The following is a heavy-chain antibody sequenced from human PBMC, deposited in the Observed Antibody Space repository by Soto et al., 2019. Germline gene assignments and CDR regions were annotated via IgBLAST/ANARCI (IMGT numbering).Heavy chain of an antibody. CDR2: ISAYNGNT. D-gene: IGHD5-12*01. Sequence: AASVKVSCKASGYTFTSYGISWVRQAPGQGLEWMGWISAYNGNTNYAQKLQGRVTMTTDTSTSTAYMELRSLRSDDTAVYYCARGETEIVPAMFRDGYNLGYWGQGTLVTVSS. CDR3: ARGETEIVPAMFRDGYNLGY. V-gene: IGHV1-18*01. CDR1: GYTFTSYG. J-gene: IGHJ4*02.